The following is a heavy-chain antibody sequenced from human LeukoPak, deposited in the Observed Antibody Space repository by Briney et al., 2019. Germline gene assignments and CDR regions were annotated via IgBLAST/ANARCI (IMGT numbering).Heavy chain of an antibody. CDR3: AKGPKIPAPTYYFDY. J-gene: IGHJ4*02. V-gene: IGHV3-23*01. CDR1: GFIFNSYA. D-gene: IGHD2-2*01. CDR2: IFGNGRNT. Sequence: GSLRLSCAASGFIFNSYAMIWVRQAPGKGLEWVSAIFGNGRNTYYAASVKGRFTFSRDNSKNTLFLQMNSLRAEDTAVYYCAKGPKIPAPTYYFDYWGQGTLVTVSS.